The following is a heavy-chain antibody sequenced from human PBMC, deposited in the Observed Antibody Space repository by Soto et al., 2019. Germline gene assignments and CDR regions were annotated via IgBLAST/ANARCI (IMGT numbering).Heavy chain of an antibody. CDR2: ISGSGGST. V-gene: IGHV3-23*01. Sequence: EVQLLESGGGLVQPGGSLRLSCAASGFTFSSYAMSWVRQAPGKGLEWVSAISGSGGSTYYADSVKGRFTISRDNSKNTLYLQMNSLRAEDTAVYYCAREEVVTVPSYYYYGMDVWGQGTTVTVSS. CDR1: GFTFSSYA. D-gene: IGHD2-2*01. J-gene: IGHJ6*02. CDR3: AREEVVTVPSYYYYGMDV.